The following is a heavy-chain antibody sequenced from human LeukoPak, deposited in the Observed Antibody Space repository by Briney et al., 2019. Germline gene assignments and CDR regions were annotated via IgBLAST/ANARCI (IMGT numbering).Heavy chain of an antibody. CDR3: ARASSTWGSSYYLDV. J-gene: IGHJ6*03. V-gene: IGHV4-4*09. CDR1: GGSISSYY. Sequence: SETLSLTCTVSGGSISSYYWSWIRQPPGKGLEWIGYIYTSGSANYNPSLKSRVTISVDSSKNQFSLKLSSVTAADTAVYHCARASSTWGSSYYLDVWGKGTTVTVS. CDR2: IYTSGSA. D-gene: IGHD6-13*01.